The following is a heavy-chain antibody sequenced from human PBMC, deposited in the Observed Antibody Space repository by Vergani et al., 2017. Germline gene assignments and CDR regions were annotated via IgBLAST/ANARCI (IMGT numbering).Heavy chain of an antibody. CDR2: IYYSGST. V-gene: IGHV4-59*01. Sequence: QVQLQESGPGLVKPSETLSLTCTVSGGSISSYYWSWIRQPPGKGLEWIGYIYYSGSTNYNTSLKSRVTISVDTSKNQFSLKLSSVTAADTAVYYCARDHPYDGSSVAVYIWGQGTMVTVSS. CDR1: GGSISSYY. J-gene: IGHJ3*02. CDR3: ARDHPYDGSSVAVYI. D-gene: IGHD3-22*01.